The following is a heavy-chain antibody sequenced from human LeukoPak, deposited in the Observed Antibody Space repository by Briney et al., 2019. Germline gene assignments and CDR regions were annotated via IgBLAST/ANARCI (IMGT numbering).Heavy chain of an antibody. CDR3: ARVLSGIFYD. CDR2: TYYRSKWSN. D-gene: IGHD1-26*01. Sequence: SQTLSLTCALSGDSVSSNLVTWNWLTQSPSSGLEWLGRTYYRSKWSNDYAVSVKSRIAINPDTSKNQFSLQLNSVTPGDTAVYYCARVLSGIFYDWGQGTLVAVSS. CDR1: GDSVSSNLVT. J-gene: IGHJ4*02. V-gene: IGHV6-1*01.